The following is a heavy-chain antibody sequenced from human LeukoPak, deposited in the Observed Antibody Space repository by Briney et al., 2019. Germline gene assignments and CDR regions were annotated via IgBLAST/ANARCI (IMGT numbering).Heavy chain of an antibody. V-gene: IGHV1-18*01. Sequence: GSSVKVSCKASGGTFSSYAISWVRQAPGQGLEWMGWISAYNGNTNYAQKLQGRVTMTTDTSTSTAYMELRSLRSDDTAVYYCARVYGDYSWFDPWGQGTLVTVSS. CDR2: ISAYNGNT. D-gene: IGHD4-17*01. J-gene: IGHJ5*02. CDR1: GGTFSSYA. CDR3: ARVYGDYSWFDP.